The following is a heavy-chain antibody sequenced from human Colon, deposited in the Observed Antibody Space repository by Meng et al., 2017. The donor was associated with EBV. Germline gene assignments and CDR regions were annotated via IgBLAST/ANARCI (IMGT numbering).Heavy chain of an antibody. CDR3: VARSRPQDVDY. CDR2: ITVTATT. Sequence: EVQLLESGGGLVQPGGSVRLSCTASGLTFSNYDVSWVRQAPGKGLEWVSVITVTATTFYAGSVKGRFTISRDNSKNTLYLQMNSLRAEDTAVYYCVARSRPQDVDYWGQGTLVTVSS. V-gene: IGHV3-23*01. D-gene: IGHD5-12*01. CDR1: GLTFSNYD. J-gene: IGHJ4*02.